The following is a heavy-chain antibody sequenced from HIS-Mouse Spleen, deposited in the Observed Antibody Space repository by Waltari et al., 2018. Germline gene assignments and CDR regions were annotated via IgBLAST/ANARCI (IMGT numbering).Heavy chain of an antibody. J-gene: IGHJ2*01. CDR1: GGSFSGYY. CDR3: ARVRTGDPSYWYFDL. CDR2: INHSGST. V-gene: IGHV4-34*01. D-gene: IGHD7-27*01. Sequence: QVQLQQWGAGLLKPSETLSLTCAVYGGSFSGYYWSWIRQPPGKGLEWMAEINHSGSTNYNPSLKSRVTISVDTSKNQCSLKLSSVTAADTAVYYCARVRTGDPSYWYFDLWGRGTLVTVSS.